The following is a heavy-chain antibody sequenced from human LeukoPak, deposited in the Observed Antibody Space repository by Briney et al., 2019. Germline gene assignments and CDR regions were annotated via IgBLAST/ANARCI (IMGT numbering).Heavy chain of an antibody. CDR1: GFTFSSYG. CDR3: AKDGVLGGDYEGYFDL. J-gene: IGHJ2*01. CDR2: IRYDGSNK. Sequence: GGSLRLSCAASGFTFSSYGMHWVRQAPGKGLEWVAFIRYDGSNKYYADSVKGRFTISRDNSKNTLYLQMNSLRAEDTAVYYCAKDGVLGGDYEGYFDLWGCGTLVTVSS. V-gene: IGHV3-30*02. D-gene: IGHD2-21*02.